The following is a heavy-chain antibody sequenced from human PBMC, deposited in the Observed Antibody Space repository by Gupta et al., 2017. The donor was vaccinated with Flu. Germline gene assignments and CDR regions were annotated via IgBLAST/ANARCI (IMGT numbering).Heavy chain of an antibody. CDR1: GFTFDAYA. J-gene: IGHJ3*02. CDR3: AKDMGLRVDDSSGGDAFDI. V-gene: IGHV3-9*01. Sequence: EVQLVESGGGLVQPGRSLRLSCAASGFTFDAYAMHWVRQAPGQGLEWVSGISWNSGSIGYADSVKGRFTISRDNAKNSLYLQMNSLRAEDTALYYCAKDMGLRVDDSSGGDAFDIWGQGTMVTVSS. D-gene: IGHD3-22*01. CDR2: ISWNSGSI.